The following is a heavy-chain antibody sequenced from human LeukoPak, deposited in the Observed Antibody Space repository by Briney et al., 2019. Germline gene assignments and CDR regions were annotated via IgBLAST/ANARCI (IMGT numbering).Heavy chain of an antibody. CDR2: IYYSGST. D-gene: IGHD3-22*01. J-gene: IGHJ4*02. Sequence: RASETLSLTCTVSGGSISSSSYYWGWIRQPPGKGLEWIGSIYYSGSTYYNPSLKSRVTISVDTSKNQFSLKLSSVTAADTAVYYCARLAYYYDSSGYYSRAHFDYWGQGTLVTVSS. CDR3: ARLAYYYDSSGYYSRAHFDY. CDR1: GGSISSSSYY. V-gene: IGHV4-39*01.